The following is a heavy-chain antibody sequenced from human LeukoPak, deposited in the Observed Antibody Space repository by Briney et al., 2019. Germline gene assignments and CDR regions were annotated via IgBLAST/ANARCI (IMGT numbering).Heavy chain of an antibody. J-gene: IGHJ4*02. CDR3: ARSYDYVWGSYSPTCDY. D-gene: IGHD3-16*01. CDR2: INTNTGNP. Sequence: ASVKVSCKASGYTFTSYAMNWVRQAPGQGLEWMGWINTNTGNPTYAQGFTGRFVFSLDTSVGTAYLQISSLKAEDTAVYYCARSYDYVWGSYSPTCDYWGQGTLVTVSS. CDR1: GYTFTSYA. V-gene: IGHV7-4-1*02.